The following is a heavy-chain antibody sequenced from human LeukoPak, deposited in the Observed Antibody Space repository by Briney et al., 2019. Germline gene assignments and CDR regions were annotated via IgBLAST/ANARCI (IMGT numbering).Heavy chain of an antibody. Sequence: GGSLRLSCAASGFTFYSYAMNWVRQTPGKGLEWVSGVTPSGDPTYYADSVKGRFIISRDNSKNTMYLQMNSLRAEDTGVYYCAKDSGWIQFIDWGQGTPVTVSS. CDR3: AKDSGWIQFID. CDR1: GFTFYSYA. V-gene: IGHV3-23*01. D-gene: IGHD5-18*01. CDR2: VTPSGDPT. J-gene: IGHJ4*02.